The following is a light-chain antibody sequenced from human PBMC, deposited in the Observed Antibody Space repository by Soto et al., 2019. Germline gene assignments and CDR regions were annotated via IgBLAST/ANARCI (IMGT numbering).Light chain of an antibody. CDR1: QSISSW. CDR2: DAS. V-gene: IGKV1-5*01. J-gene: IGKJ1*01. Sequence: DIQITQSPSTLSASVGDRVTITCRASQSISSWLAWYQQKPGKAPKLLIYDASSLESGVPSRFSGSGSGTEFTLTIGSLQPEDFANYYCQQYSTYNPRTFGQGTKVDIK. CDR3: QQYSTYNPRT.